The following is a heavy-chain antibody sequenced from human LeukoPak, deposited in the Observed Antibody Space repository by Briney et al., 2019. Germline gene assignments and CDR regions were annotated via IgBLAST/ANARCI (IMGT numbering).Heavy chain of an antibody. D-gene: IGHD3-22*01. CDR2: IYPGDSDT. CDR3: ARPRAYYYDSSLGFDY. Sequence: GESLKISCKGSGYSFTSYWIGWGRQMPGKGLEWMGIIYPGDSDTRYSPSFQGQVTISADKSISTAYLQWSSLKASDTAMYYCARPRAYYYDSSLGFDYWGQGTLVTVSS. J-gene: IGHJ4*02. CDR1: GYSFTSYW. V-gene: IGHV5-51*01.